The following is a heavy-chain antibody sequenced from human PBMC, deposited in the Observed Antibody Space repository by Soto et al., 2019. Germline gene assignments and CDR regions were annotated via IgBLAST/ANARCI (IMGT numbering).Heavy chain of an antibody. Sequence: QITLKEAGPTLVKPTETLTLTCTSSGFSCTTTRMGVGWTRQPPGKALEWLAIIYWDGESRYNPLLRRRLTLTEDTSKNQVVLTMTNMDPKDTATYYCAHRDSTGTTTYFDSWGQGIPVTVAS. V-gene: IGHV2-5*02. CDR2: IYWDGES. CDR1: GFSCTTTRMG. D-gene: IGHD1-1*01. CDR3: AHRDSTGTTTYFDS. J-gene: IGHJ4*02.